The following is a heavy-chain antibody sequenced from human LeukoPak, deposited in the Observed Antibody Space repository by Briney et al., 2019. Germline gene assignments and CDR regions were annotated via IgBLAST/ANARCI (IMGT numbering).Heavy chain of an antibody. CDR2: ISSSSSYI. V-gene: IGHV3-21*01. CDR3: ATSKGHISSWHL. CDR1: GFTFSSYS. J-gene: IGHJ5*02. Sequence: GGSLRLSCAASGFTFSSYSMNWVRQAPGKGLEWVSSISSSSSYIYYADSVKGRFTISRDNAKNSLYLQMNSLRAEDTAVYYCATSKGHISSWHLWGQGTLVTVSS. D-gene: IGHD6-13*01.